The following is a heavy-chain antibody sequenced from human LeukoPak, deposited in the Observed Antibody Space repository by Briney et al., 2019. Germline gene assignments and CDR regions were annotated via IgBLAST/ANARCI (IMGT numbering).Heavy chain of an antibody. CDR1: GGSISSGGYY. Sequence: SETLCLTCTVSGGSISSGGYYWSWIRQHPGKGLEWIGYIYYSGSTYYNPSLKSRVTISVDTSKNQFSLKLSSVTAADTAVYYCARVPIGYCSSTSCSHFDYWGQGTLVTVSS. CDR2: IYYSGST. CDR3: ARVPIGYCSSTSCSHFDY. V-gene: IGHV4-31*03. D-gene: IGHD2-2*01. J-gene: IGHJ4*02.